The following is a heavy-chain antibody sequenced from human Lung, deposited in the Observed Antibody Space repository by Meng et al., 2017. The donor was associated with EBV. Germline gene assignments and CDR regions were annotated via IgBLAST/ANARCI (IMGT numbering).Heavy chain of an antibody. CDR3: ARGDYYDSSGLDY. CDR2: INTNTGNP. V-gene: IGHV7-4-1*02. J-gene: IGHJ4*02. Sequence: QVQLGEAVSEFENPVDVVKVSCKASGYTFTSYAMKWVRQAPGQGLEWMGWINTNTGNPTYAQGFTGRFVFSLDTSASTAYLQISSLKAEDTAVYYCARGDYYDSSGLDYWGQGTLVTVSS. CDR1: GYTFTSYA. D-gene: IGHD3-22*01.